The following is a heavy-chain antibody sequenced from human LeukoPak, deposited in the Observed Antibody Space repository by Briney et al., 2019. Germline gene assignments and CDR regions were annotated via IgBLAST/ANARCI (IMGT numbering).Heavy chain of an antibody. CDR2: INHSGST. D-gene: IGHD5-12*01. CDR3: ARRYSGYDYDY. J-gene: IGHJ4*02. CDR1: GGSFSGYY. Sequence: SETLSLTCAVYGGSFSGYYWSWICQPPGKGLEWIGEINHSGSTNYNPSLKSRVTISVDTSKNQFSLKLSSVTAADTAVYYCARRYSGYDYDYWGQGTLVTVSS. V-gene: IGHV4-34*01.